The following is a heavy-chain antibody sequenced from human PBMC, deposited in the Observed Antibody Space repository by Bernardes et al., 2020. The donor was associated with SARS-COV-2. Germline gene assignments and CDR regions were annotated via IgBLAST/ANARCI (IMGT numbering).Heavy chain of an antibody. Sequence: SETLSLTRAVYGGSFSGYYWSWIRQPPGKGLEWIGEINHSGSTNYNPSLKSRVTISVDTSKNQFSLKLSSVTAADTAVYYCARPPYGSGSRRSYGMDVWGQGTTVTVSS. CDR1: GGSFSGYY. CDR2: INHSGST. D-gene: IGHD3-10*01. J-gene: IGHJ6*02. V-gene: IGHV4-34*01. CDR3: ARPPYGSGSRRSYGMDV.